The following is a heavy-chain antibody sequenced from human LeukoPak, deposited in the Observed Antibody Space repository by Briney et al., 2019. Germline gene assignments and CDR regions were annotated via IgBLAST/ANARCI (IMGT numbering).Heavy chain of an antibody. CDR2: ISGSGGST. V-gene: IGHV3-23*01. D-gene: IGHD6-13*01. CDR1: GFTFSSYA. J-gene: IGHJ4*02. Sequence: PGGSLRLSCAASGFTFSSYAMSWVRQAPGKGLEWVSAISGSGGSTYYADSVKGRFTISRDNYKNTLYLQMNSLRAEDTAVYYCAKDSFSSQQLAPGYFDYWGQGTLVTVSS. CDR3: AKDSFSSQQLAPGYFDY.